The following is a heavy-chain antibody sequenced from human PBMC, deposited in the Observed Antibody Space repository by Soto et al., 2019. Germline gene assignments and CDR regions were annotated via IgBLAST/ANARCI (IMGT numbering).Heavy chain of an antibody. CDR1: GYTFTGYY. D-gene: IGHD3-3*01. Sequence: PSVKVSCTASGYTFTGYYMHWVRQAPGQGLEWMRWINPNSGGTNYAQKFQGWVTMTRDTSISTAYMELSRLRSDDTAVYYCARATTITYYDFWSGYLAPEFDYWGQGTLVTVSS. J-gene: IGHJ4*02. CDR2: INPNSGGT. V-gene: IGHV1-2*04. CDR3: ARATTITYYDFWSGYLAPEFDY.